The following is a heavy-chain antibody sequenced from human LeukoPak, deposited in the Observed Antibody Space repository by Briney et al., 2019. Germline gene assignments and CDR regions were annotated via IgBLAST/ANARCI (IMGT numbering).Heavy chain of an antibody. J-gene: IGHJ4*02. Sequence: PGGSLRLSCVASGFTFSSNGMHWVRQAPGKGLEWVAFIRNDGSNKYYVDSVKGRFTIYRDNSKNTLYLQMNSLRAEDTAVYYCASRGGADSYGVHHFDYWGQGTLVTVSS. V-gene: IGHV3-30*02. CDR3: ASRGGADSYGVHHFDY. CDR2: IRNDGSNK. CDR1: GFTFSSNG. D-gene: IGHD5-18*01.